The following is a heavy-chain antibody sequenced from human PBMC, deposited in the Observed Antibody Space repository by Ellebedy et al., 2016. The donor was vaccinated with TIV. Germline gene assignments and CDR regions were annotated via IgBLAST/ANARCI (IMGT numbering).Heavy chain of an antibody. J-gene: IGHJ4*02. CDR1: GYTFTSYA. CDR2: INPGSGST. CDR3: ARARSSGWLHTPDY. V-gene: IGHV1-46*04. Sequence: AASVKVSCKASGYTFTSYAMHWVRQAPGQGLEWMGIINPGSGSTTYAQKLQGRLTMTRDTSTSTVYMELSSLRSEDTAVYYCARARSSGWLHTPDYWGQGLLVTVSS. D-gene: IGHD6-19*01.